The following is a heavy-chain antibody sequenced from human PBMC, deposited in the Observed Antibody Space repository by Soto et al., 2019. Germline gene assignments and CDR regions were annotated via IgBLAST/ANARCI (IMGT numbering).Heavy chain of an antibody. V-gene: IGHV1-18*04. CDR2: ITPYNGNK. CDR1: GYTFSNYD. J-gene: IGHJ5*02. CDR3: ASMGIAAAGNWFDP. Sequence: ASVKVSCKTSGYTFSNYDINWVRQAPGQGLEWVGWITPYNGNKNYAQKVEGRVTMTTDTSTSTSYMELRSLRSDDTAVYYCASMGIAAAGNWFDPWGQGTLVTVSS. D-gene: IGHD6-13*01.